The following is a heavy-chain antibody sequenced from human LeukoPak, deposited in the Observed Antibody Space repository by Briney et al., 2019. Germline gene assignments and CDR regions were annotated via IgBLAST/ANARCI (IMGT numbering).Heavy chain of an antibody. Sequence: PSETLSLTCTVSGGSISSYYWSWIRQPPGKGLEWIGYIYYSGSTKYNPSLKSRVTMSVDTSQNQLSLKLSSVTAADTAVYYCARGRLDIVVVPAAQRRGWFDPWGQGTLVTVSS. CDR2: IYYSGST. CDR3: ARGRLDIVVVPAAQRRGWFDP. D-gene: IGHD2-2*03. CDR1: GGSISSYY. V-gene: IGHV4-59*08. J-gene: IGHJ5*02.